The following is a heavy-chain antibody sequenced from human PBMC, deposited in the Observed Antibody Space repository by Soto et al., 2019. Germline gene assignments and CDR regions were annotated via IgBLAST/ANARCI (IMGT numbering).Heavy chain of an antibody. CDR2: IYHTGST. CDR3: ARQLVPPEYYYGMDV. V-gene: IGHV4-4*02. J-gene: IGHJ6*02. Sequence: QVQLQESGPGLVKPSGTLSLTCAVSGGSISSNNWWSWVRQPPGKGLEWIGEIYHTGSTNYNPSLKSRVTISVDKSTNQFSLKLSSVTAADTAVYYCARQLVPPEYYYGMDVWGQGTTVTVSS. CDR1: GGSISSNNW. D-gene: IGHD6-13*01.